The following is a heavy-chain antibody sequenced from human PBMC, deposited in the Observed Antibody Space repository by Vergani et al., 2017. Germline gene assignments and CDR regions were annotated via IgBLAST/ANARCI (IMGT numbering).Heavy chain of an antibody. CDR2: IIPIFGTA. D-gene: IGHD2-2*01. CDR3: ARDSPPDIVVVPAAPYYYYCMDV. CDR1: GGTFSSYA. J-gene: IGHJ6*02. V-gene: IGHV1-69*13. Sequence: QVQLVQSGAEVKKPGSSVKVSCKASGGTFSSYAISWVRQAPGQGLEWMGRIIPIFGTANYAQKFQGRVTITADESTSTAYMELSSLRSEDTAVYYCARDSPPDIVVVPAAPYYYYCMDVWGQGTTVTVSS.